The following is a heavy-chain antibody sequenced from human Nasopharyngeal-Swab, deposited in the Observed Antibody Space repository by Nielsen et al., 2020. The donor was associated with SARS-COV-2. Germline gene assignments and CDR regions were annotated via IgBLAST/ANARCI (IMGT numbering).Heavy chain of an antibody. CDR1: GFSITYRF. CDR3: ASGQCINGVCNPTDGLDV. V-gene: IGHV1-45*02. J-gene: IGHJ6*02. CDR2: ITPFNGNA. Sequence: SVKVSCKASGFSITYRFLHWMRQAPGQALEWMGWITPFNGNAKYAQKFQGRVSITRDGSRTTASLELSSLRPDDTAMYFCASGQCINGVCNPTDGLDVWGQGISVTVS. D-gene: IGHD2-8*01.